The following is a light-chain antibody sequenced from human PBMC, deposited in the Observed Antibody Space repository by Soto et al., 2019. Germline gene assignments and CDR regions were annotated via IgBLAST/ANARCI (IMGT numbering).Light chain of an antibody. CDR1: SSDVGGYNY. CDR3: SSYTSTNTLAV. V-gene: IGLV2-14*01. Sequence: QSALTQPASVSGSPGQSITISCTGTSSDVGGYNYVSWYQQHAGFAPKLIIYEVSNRPSGVSNRFSGSKSGDTASLTISGLQADDEADYYCSSYTSTNTLAVFGTGTKLTVL. CDR2: EVS. J-gene: IGLJ1*01.